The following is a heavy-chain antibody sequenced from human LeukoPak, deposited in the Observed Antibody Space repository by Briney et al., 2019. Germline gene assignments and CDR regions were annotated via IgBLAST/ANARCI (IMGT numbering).Heavy chain of an antibody. J-gene: IGHJ6*02. D-gene: IGHD2-15*01. V-gene: IGHV4-59*08. CDR1: GGSISGYF. Sequence: SETLSLTCTVSGGSISGYFWSCNRQPPGQGLEFIGYIYYTGATLYNPSLKSRVTMSVDTSKNQFSLKLSSVTAADTAVYYCARHDSVGYYQHGMDVWGQGTTVTVSS. CDR2: IYYTGAT. CDR3: ARHDSVGYYQHGMDV.